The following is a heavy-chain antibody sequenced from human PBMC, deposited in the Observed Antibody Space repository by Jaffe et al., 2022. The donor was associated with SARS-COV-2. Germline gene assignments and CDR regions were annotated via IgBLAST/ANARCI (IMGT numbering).Heavy chain of an antibody. CDR1: GFTFNRNG. CDR2: ISYDETRK. Sequence: QVQLVESGGGVVQPGRSLRLSCAASGFTFNRNGMHWVRQAPGKGLEWVAAISYDETRKYYADSVKGRFTISRDNSKNTLYLQMNSLRAEDTAVYYCAKDPGFWSGHFDYWGQGTLVTVSS. CDR3: AKDPGFWSGHFDY. V-gene: IGHV3-30*18. D-gene: IGHD3-3*01. J-gene: IGHJ4*02.